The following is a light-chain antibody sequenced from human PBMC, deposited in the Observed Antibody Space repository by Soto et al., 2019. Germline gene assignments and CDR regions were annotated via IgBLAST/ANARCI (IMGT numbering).Light chain of an antibody. CDR3: QSYDSSLSGSWV. V-gene: IGLV1-40*01. CDR1: SSNIGAGYD. Sequence: QSVLTQPPSVSGAQGQRVTISCTGSSSNIGAGYDVHWYQQLPGTAPKLLIYGNSNRPSGVPDRFSGSKSGTSASLAITGLQAKDEADYYCQSYDSSLSGSWVFGGGTKLTVL. J-gene: IGLJ3*02. CDR2: GNS.